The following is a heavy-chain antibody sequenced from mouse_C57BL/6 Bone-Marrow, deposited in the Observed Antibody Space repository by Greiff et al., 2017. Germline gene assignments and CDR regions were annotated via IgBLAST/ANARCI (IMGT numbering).Heavy chain of an antibody. Sequence: QQSCKASGYTFPSYWMQWVKQRPGQGLEWIGEIDPSDSYTNYNQKFKGKATLTVDTSSSTAYMQLSSLTSEDSAVYYCARSGYSNAWFAYWGQGTLVTVSA. D-gene: IGHD2-5*01. CDR3: ARSGYSNAWFAY. CDR2: IDPSDSYT. V-gene: IGHV1-50*01. CDR1: GYTFPSYW. J-gene: IGHJ3*01.